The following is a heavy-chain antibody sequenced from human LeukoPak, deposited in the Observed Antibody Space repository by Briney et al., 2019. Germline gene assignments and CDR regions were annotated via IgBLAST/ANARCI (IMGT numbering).Heavy chain of an antibody. CDR2: MNPNSGNT. Sequence: GASVKVSCKASGYTFTSYDINWVRQAPGQGLEWMGWMNPNSGNTGYAQKFQGRVTMTRNTFISTAYMELSSLRSEDTAVYYCARGRIRYFVAAPDVWGQGTTVTVSS. D-gene: IGHD3-9*01. J-gene: IGHJ6*02. V-gene: IGHV1-8*01. CDR3: ARGRIRYFVAAPDV. CDR1: GYTFTSYD.